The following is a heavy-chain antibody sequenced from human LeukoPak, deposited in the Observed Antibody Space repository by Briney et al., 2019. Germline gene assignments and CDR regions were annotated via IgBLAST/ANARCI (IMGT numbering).Heavy chain of an antibody. J-gene: IGHJ4*02. V-gene: IGHV4-59*01. CDR1: GGSISTYS. Sequence: PSETLSLTCTVAGGSISTYSWSWFRQPPGKGLEWIGYIYYSGNTNYNPSLKSRVTISVDTSKNQFSLKLSSVTAADTAVYYCARVRLVGYDILTGYYSFDYWGQGTLVTVSS. CDR2: IYYSGNT. CDR3: ARVRLVGYDILTGYYSFDY. D-gene: IGHD3-9*01.